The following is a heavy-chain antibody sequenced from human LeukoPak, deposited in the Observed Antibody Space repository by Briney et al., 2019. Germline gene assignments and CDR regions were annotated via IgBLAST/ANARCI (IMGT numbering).Heavy chain of an antibody. J-gene: IGHJ4*02. CDR2: IRYDGSNK. CDR3: AKDRTKYYYDSSGYLYLDY. V-gene: IGHV3-30*02. Sequence: GGSLRLSCAASGFTFSSYGMHWVRQAPGKGLEWVAFIRYDGSNKYYADSVKGRFTISRDNSKNTLYLQMNSLRAEDTAVYYCAKDRTKYYYDSSGYLYLDYWGQGTLVTVSS. CDR1: GFTFSSYG. D-gene: IGHD3-22*01.